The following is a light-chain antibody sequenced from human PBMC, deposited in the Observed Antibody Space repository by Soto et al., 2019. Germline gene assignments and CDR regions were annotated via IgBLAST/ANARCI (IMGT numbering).Light chain of an antibody. CDR1: SSDVGGYNY. Sequence: QSALTQPRSVSGSPGQSVTISCTGTSSDVGGYNYVSWYQQHPGKAPKLMIYDVSERPSGVHDIFSGSKSGNTASLTISGLQGEDEADYYCCSYAGSWEVFGGGTKLTVL. J-gene: IGLJ2*01. CDR3: CSYAGSWEV. V-gene: IGLV2-11*01. CDR2: DVS.